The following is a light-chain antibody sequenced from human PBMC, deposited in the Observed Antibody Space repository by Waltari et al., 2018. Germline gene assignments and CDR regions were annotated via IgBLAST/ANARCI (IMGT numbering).Light chain of an antibody. CDR1: QSVSSY. CDR3: QQRYNWPHT. V-gene: IGKV3-11*01. J-gene: IGKJ2*01. Sequence: EIVLTQSPATLSLSPGERATLSCRASQSVSSYLAWYQQKPGQAPRLLIYDASNRVIGIPARFSGSGSGTDFTLTISSLEPEDFVVYYCQQRYNWPHTFGQGTKLEIK. CDR2: DAS.